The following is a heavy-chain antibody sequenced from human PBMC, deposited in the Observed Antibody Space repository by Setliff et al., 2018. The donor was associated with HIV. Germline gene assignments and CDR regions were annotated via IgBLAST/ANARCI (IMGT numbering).Heavy chain of an antibody. Sequence: SVKVSCKASGYRFTGFAIHWVRQAPGQRFEWMGWINAGTGNTKYSQKFQDRVTISRDIHANTAYMELSSLRSEDTAIYYCARSLREYSYGSPDYWGPGTLVTVSS. V-gene: IGHV1-3*01. J-gene: IGHJ4*02. CDR3: ARSLREYSYGSPDY. CDR2: INAGTGNT. CDR1: GYRFTGFA. D-gene: IGHD5-18*01.